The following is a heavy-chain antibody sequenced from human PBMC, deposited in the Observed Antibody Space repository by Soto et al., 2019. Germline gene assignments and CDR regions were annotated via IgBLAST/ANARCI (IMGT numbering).Heavy chain of an antibody. V-gene: IGHV4-39*01. Sequence: PSETLSITCTVSGGSVSNSNYYWGWIRQSPGKGLEWIGSVYYRGRSYSKSSVKSRVTISVDTSKNQFSLNLNSVTASDTAVYYCVSQRTSVLTQAYFDYWGPGALVTVS. CDR3: VSQRTSVLTQAYFDY. D-gene: IGHD2-8*01. CDR2: VYYRGRS. J-gene: IGHJ4*02. CDR1: GGSVSNSNYY.